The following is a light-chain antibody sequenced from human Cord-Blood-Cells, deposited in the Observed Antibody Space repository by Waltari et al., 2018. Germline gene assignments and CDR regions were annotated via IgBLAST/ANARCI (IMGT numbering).Light chain of an antibody. CDR3: AAWDDSLNGWV. CDR1: RSKIGSNA. J-gene: IGLJ3*02. Sequence: QSVLTQPPSASGTPGQRVTISCSGRRSKIGSNAVNWYQKLPGTAPKLLIYSNHQRPSGVPDRFSGSKSGTSASLAISGLQSEDEADYYCAAWDDSLNGWVFGGGTKLTVL. CDR2: SNH. V-gene: IGLV1-44*01.